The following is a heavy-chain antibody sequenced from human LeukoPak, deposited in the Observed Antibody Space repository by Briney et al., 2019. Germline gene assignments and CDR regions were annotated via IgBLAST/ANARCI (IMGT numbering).Heavy chain of an antibody. CDR1: GGTFSSYA. D-gene: IGHD3-22*01. CDR3: ANAGSGYYNYYYYGMDV. CDR2: IIPIFGTA. J-gene: IGHJ6*02. V-gene: IGHV1-69*13. Sequence: ASVKVSCKASGGTFSSYAISWVRQAPGQGLEWMGGIIPIFGTANYAQKFQGRVTITADESTSTAYTELSSLRSEDTAVYYCANAGSGYYNYYYYGMDVWGQGTTVTVSS.